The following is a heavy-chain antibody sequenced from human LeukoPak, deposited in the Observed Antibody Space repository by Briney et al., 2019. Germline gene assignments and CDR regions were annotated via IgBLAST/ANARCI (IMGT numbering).Heavy chain of an antibody. J-gene: IGHJ4*02. CDR1: GFTFSSYA. CDR3: AKVYYGSGSRYYFDY. CDR2: ISGSGGST. Sequence: GGSLRLPCAASGFTFSSYAMSWVRQAPGKGLEWVSAISGSGGSTYYADSVKGRFTISRDNSKNTLYLQMNSLRAEDTAVYYCAKVYYGSGSRYYFDYWGQGTLVTVSS. D-gene: IGHD3-10*01. V-gene: IGHV3-23*01.